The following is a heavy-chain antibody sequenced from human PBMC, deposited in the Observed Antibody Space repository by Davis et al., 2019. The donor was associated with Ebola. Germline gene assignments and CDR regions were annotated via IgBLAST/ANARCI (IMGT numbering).Heavy chain of an antibody. CDR3: AKGPLWFGELLGGYYFDY. V-gene: IGHV3-9*01. Sequence: PGGSLRLSCAASGFPFHDYAMHWVRQAPGKGLEWVSGISWNSGSIGYADSVKGRFTISRDNAKNSLYLQMNSLRAEDTALYYCAKGPLWFGELLGGYYFDYWGQGTLVTVSS. J-gene: IGHJ4*02. CDR2: ISWNSGSI. D-gene: IGHD3-10*01. CDR1: GFPFHDYA.